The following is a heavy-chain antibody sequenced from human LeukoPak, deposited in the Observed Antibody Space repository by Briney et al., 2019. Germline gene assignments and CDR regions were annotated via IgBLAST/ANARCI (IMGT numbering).Heavy chain of an antibody. Sequence: SGGSLRLSCVASGFMFSESWMNWVRQAPGKGLEWVANIKHDRDEKHYADSVKGRFTISRDNAKNTLYLQMDRLRVDDTAVYYCAREKGGILWFGELLGGQGTLVTVSS. CDR1: GFMFSESW. V-gene: IGHV3-7*01. CDR3: AREKGGILWFGELL. CDR2: IKHDRDEK. J-gene: IGHJ4*02. D-gene: IGHD3-10*01.